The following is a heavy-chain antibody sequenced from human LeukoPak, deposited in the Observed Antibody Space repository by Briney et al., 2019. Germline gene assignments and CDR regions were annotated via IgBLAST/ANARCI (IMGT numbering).Heavy chain of an antibody. Sequence: SETLSLTCTVSGGSISSSSYYWGWIRQPPGKGLEWIGSIYYSGSTYYNPSLKSRVTISVDTSKNQFPLKLSSVTAADMAVYYCARVGGEEPEYFDYWGQGTLVTVSS. CDR2: IYYSGST. CDR3: ARVGGEEPEYFDY. V-gene: IGHV4-39*06. D-gene: IGHD3-16*01. J-gene: IGHJ4*02. CDR1: GGSISSSSYY.